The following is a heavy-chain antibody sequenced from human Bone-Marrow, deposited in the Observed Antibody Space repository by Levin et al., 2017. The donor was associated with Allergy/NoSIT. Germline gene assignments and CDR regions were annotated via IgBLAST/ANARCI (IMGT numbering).Heavy chain of an antibody. D-gene: IGHD4-17*01. Sequence: PGGSLRLSCAASGFTFSSYWMSWVRQAPGKGLEWVANIKQDGSEKYYVDSVKGRFTISRDNAKNSLYLQMNSLRAEDTAVYYCARGGDYVAYFAFDIWGQGTMVTVSS. CDR2: IKQDGSEK. CDR1: GFTFSSYW. J-gene: IGHJ3*02. V-gene: IGHV3-7*01. CDR3: ARGGDYVAYFAFDI.